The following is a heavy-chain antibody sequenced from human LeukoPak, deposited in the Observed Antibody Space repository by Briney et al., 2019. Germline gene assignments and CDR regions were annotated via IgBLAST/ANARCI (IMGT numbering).Heavy chain of an antibody. Sequence: ASVKVSCKASGYTFTGYYVHWVRQAPGQGLEWMGRINPNSGGTNYAQKFQGRVTMTRDASISTAYMELSRLRSDDTAVYYCARMSIAARRFDYWGQGTLVTVSS. J-gene: IGHJ4*02. D-gene: IGHD6-6*01. V-gene: IGHV1-2*06. CDR2: INPNSGGT. CDR3: ARMSIAARRFDY. CDR1: GYTFTGYY.